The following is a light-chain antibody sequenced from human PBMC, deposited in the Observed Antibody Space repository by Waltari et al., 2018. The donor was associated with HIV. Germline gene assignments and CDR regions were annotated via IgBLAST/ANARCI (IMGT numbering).Light chain of an antibody. CDR2: YAS. Sequence: DIVLTLFPDFQSVCPQDKLTISCRASQNIGSQLHWYQQKSDQSPRLLFKYASQSFSGVPSRFRGSGSGTDFTLTIDRLEVEDVATYYCHQSKASPWTFGQGTKVEL. CDR1: QNIGSQ. CDR3: HQSKASPWT. V-gene: IGKV6-21*01. J-gene: IGKJ1*01.